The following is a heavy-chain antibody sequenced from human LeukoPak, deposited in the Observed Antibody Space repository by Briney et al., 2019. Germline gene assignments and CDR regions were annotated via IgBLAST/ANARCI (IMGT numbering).Heavy chain of an antibody. D-gene: IGHD1-14*01. CDR3: ARDDNRNSWCDY. CDR2: IGTPGDT. Sequence: GGSLRLSCAASGFTFSIYDMHWVRQATGKGLEWVSAIGTPGDTYYPGSVKGRFTISRENAKNSLFLQMNSLRVGDTAVYYCARDDNRNSWCDYWGQGTLVTVSS. CDR1: GFTFSIYD. J-gene: IGHJ4*02. V-gene: IGHV3-13*01.